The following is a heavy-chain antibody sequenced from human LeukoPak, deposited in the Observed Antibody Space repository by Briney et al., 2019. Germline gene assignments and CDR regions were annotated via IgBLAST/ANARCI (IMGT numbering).Heavy chain of an antibody. CDR3: ARVLSGSGSYYFGNDAFDI. CDR1: GYTFTSYG. CDR2: ISAYNGNT. V-gene: IGHV1-18*01. D-gene: IGHD3-10*01. Sequence: PGASVKVSCKASGYTFTSYGISWVRQAPGQGLEWMGWISAYNGNTNYAQKFQGRVTMTRDTSTSTVYMELSSLRSEDTAVYYCARVLSGSGSYYFGNDAFDIWGQGTMVTVSS. J-gene: IGHJ3*02.